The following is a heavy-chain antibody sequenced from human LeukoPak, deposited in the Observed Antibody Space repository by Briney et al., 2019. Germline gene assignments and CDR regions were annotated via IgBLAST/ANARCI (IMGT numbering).Heavy chain of an antibody. CDR2: IWYDGSNN. CDR3: ATSKNIPAVGNYYFDY. Sequence: PAEGSLRLSCAASGFTFSSYGMHWVRQAPGKGLEWVALIWYDGSNNYYADSVKGRFTISRDNSKNTLYLQMNSLRAEDTAVYYCATSKNIPAVGNYYFDYWGQGTLVTVSS. CDR1: GFTFSSYG. V-gene: IGHV3-33*01. J-gene: IGHJ4*02. D-gene: IGHD2-2*01.